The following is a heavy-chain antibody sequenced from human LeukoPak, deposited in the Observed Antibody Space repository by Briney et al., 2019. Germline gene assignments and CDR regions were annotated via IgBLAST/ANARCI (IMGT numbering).Heavy chain of an antibody. J-gene: IGHJ4*02. D-gene: IGHD4-17*01. V-gene: IGHV4-34*01. Sequence: PSETLSLTCAVYGGSFSGYYWSWIRQPPGKGLEWIGEINHSGSTNYNPSLKSRVTISVDTSKNQFSLNLSAVPPADTAVYYCARGGVGDRLSYWGQGTLVTVSS. CDR3: ARGGVGDRLSY. CDR2: INHSGST. CDR1: GGSFSGYY.